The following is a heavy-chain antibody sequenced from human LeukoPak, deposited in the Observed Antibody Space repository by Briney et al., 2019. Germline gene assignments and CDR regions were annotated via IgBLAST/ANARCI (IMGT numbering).Heavy chain of an antibody. Sequence: ASVKVSCKASGYTFTGYYMHWVRQAPGQGLEWMGWINPNSGGTNYAQKFQGWVTMTRDTSISTAYMELSRLRSDDTAVYYCARAHQLYCSSTSCYAGYYGMDVWGKGTTVTVSS. J-gene: IGHJ6*04. CDR2: INPNSGGT. V-gene: IGHV1-2*04. CDR3: ARAHQLYCSSTSCYAGYYGMDV. CDR1: GYTFTGYY. D-gene: IGHD2-2*01.